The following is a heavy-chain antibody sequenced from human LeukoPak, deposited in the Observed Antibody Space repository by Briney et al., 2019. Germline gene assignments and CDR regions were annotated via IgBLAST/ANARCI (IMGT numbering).Heavy chain of an antibody. V-gene: IGHV3-15*05. D-gene: IGHD6-25*01. CDR3: TTDLGYSSGWANYYHYHHMDV. CDR1: GFTFSNAW. J-gene: IGHJ6*03. CDR2: IKIKTGGGTT. Sequence: SLRLSCAASGFTFSNAWMRWVRQAPARGLAWVGRIKIKTGGGTTEYDAPVKGRFTISRDHLKRPLYLQMNSLKTEDTAVYYCTTDLGYSSGWANYYHYHHMDVWGKGTTVTVSS.